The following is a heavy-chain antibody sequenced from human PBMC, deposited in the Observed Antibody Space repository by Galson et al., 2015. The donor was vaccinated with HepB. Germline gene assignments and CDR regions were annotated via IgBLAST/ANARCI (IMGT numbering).Heavy chain of an antibody. V-gene: IGHV4-39*01. CDR3: ARHSGYSGIGDY. Sequence: QVQLQESGPGLVKPSETLSLTCTVSGGPITSGAHYWGWLRQPPGKGLQWLGSISYIGGTPFHPSLKSRFTISAYTSKNQYSLKLSSVTAADTAVYHCARHSGYSGIGDYWGQGILVTVSS. CDR2: ISYIGGT. J-gene: IGHJ4*02. D-gene: IGHD5-12*01. CDR1: GGPITSGAHY.